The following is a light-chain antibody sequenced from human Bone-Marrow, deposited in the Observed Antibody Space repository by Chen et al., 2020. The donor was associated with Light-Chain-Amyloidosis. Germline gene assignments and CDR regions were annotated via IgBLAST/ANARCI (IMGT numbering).Light chain of an antibody. CDR1: NSNIGSNY. V-gene: IGLV1-51*01. Sequence: QSVLTQPPSVSAAPGQTVTLSCSGSNSNIGSNYVSWYQQLPGAAPELLIYDNNKRHPEILDRFSGSKSGTSATLGISGLQTGDEADYYCGTWDSSLSAVVFGGGTKLTVL. CDR3: GTWDSSLSAVV. J-gene: IGLJ3*02. CDR2: DNN.